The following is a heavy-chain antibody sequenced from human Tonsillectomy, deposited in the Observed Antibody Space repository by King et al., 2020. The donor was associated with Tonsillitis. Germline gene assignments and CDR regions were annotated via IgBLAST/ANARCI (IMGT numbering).Heavy chain of an antibody. J-gene: IGHJ3*02. CDR1: GFTFDDYG. Sequence: VQLVESGGGVVRPGGSLRLSCAASGFTFDDYGMSWVRPAPGKGLEWGSGIYWNGGSTGYADSVKGRFTLSRDNAKNSLYLQMNSLRAEDTALYYCARGYCSGGSCRDDAFDIWGQGTMVTVSS. CDR2: IYWNGGST. CDR3: ARGYCSGGSCRDDAFDI. V-gene: IGHV3-20*04. D-gene: IGHD2-15*01.